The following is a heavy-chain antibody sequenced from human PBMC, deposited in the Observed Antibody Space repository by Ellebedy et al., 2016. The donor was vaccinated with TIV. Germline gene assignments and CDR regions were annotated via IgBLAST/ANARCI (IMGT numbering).Heavy chain of an antibody. CDR3: ARDRNDFWSGYPADY. V-gene: IGHV3-7*03. CDR2: IKQDGSEK. D-gene: IGHD3-3*01. Sequence: GESLKISXAASGFTFSSYWMSWVRQAPGKGLEWVANIKQDGSEKYYVDSVKGRFTISRDNAKNSLYLQMNSLRAEDTAVYYCARDRNDFWSGYPADYWGQGTLVTVSS. CDR1: GFTFSSYW. J-gene: IGHJ4*02.